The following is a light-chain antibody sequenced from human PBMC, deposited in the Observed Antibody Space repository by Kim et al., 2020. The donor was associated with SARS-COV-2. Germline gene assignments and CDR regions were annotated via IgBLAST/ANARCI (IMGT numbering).Light chain of an antibody. CDR3: QGWEPETTHGV. V-gene: IGLV3-21*01. CDR1: NIGVNS. Sequence: SYELTQPPSVSVAPGKTARITCGGDNIGVNSVHWYQQMPGQAPVLVIYYDSDRPSGIPERFSGSNSGNTATLTISGVEAGDEADYYCQGWEPETTHGVFGRGTQLTVL. CDR2: YDS. J-gene: IGLJ3*02.